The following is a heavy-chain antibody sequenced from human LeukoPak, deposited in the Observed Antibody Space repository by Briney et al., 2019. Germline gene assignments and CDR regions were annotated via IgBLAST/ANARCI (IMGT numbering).Heavy chain of an antibody. Sequence: GGSLRLSCVASGFTFSDYGMNWVRQAPGKGLEWVSSISSSSSYIYYADSVKGRFTISRDNAKNSLYLQMNSLRAEDTAVYYCARSPPATPNWFDPWGQGTLVTVSS. CDR2: ISSSSSYI. J-gene: IGHJ5*02. V-gene: IGHV3-21*01. CDR1: GFTFSDYG. CDR3: ARSPPATPNWFDP. D-gene: IGHD2-15*01.